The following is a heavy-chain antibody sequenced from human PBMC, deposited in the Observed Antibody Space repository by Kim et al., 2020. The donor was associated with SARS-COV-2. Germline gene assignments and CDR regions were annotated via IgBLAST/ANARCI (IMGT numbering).Heavy chain of an antibody. CDR1: GFTFTGYA. Sequence: GGSLRLSCTTSGFTFTGYAMSWDRQAPGKGLEWVSSIDGSDGTTYYVDSVKGRFTISRDNSKNTLYLQMSTLRADDTAVYYCMKGGWGWIWDHWGQGTL. CDR2: IDGSDGTT. J-gene: IGHJ4*02. D-gene: IGHD2-2*03. V-gene: IGHV3-23*01. CDR3: MKGGWGWIWDH.